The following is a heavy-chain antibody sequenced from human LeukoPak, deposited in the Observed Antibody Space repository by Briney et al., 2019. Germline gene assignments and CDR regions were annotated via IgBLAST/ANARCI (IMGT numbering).Heavy chain of an antibody. Sequence: ESGPTLVNPTQTLTLTCTFSGFSLSTSGMGVGWIRQPPGKALEWLALIYWNDDKRYSPSLKSRLTITKDTSKNQVVLTMTNMDPVDTATYYCANRRIAAYYFDHWGQGTLVTVSS. CDR3: ANRRIAAYYFDH. D-gene: IGHD6-25*01. CDR2: IYWNDDK. J-gene: IGHJ4*02. CDR1: GFSLSTSGMG. V-gene: IGHV2-5*01.